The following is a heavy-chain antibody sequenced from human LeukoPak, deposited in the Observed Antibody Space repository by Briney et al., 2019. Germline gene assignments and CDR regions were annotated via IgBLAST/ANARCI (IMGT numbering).Heavy chain of an antibody. J-gene: IGHJ4*02. CDR2: IYYSGST. CDR3: ARQKTVTSHFDY. V-gene: IGHV4-30-4*08. Sequence: SQTLPLTCTVSGGSISSGDFYWSWIRQPPGKGREWIGYIYYSGSTYYNPFLKSRVTISVDTSKNQFSLKLSSVTAADTAVYYCARQKTVTSHFDYWGQGTLVTVSS. CDR1: GGSISSGDFY. D-gene: IGHD4-17*01.